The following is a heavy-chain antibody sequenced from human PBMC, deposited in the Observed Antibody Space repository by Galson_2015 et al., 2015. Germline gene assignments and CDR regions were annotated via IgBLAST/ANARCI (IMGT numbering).Heavy chain of an antibody. CDR2: IKEDGSEK. CDR1: GFIFSSHW. CDR3: ARFGGTTMIDF. Sequence: CAASGFIFSSHWMTWVRQAPGKGLECVANIKEDGSEKYYVDSVKGRFTISRDNTKKSLFLQMNSLRAEDTAVYYCARFGGTTMIDFWGQGTLVTVSS. D-gene: IGHD1-1*01. J-gene: IGHJ4*02. V-gene: IGHV3-7*01.